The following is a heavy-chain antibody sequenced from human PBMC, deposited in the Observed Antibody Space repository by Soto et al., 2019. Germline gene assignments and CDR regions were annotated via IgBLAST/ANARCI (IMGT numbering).Heavy chain of an antibody. V-gene: IGHV4-31*03. J-gene: IGHJ4*02. Sequence: SETLSLTCTVSGGSITTGGYYWSWIRQLPGKGLEWIGHRYYSESTYYNPSLKSRVSISLDTSKNQFSLKLSFVTAADTAMYSCXRTKCSGGSCYSWSLDYWGLGTPVTVSS. D-gene: IGHD2-15*01. CDR3: XRTKCSGGSCYSWSLDY. CDR1: GGSITTGGYY. CDR2: RYYSEST.